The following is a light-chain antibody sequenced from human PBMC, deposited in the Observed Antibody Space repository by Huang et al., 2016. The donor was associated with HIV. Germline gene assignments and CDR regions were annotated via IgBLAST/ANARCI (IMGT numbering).Light chain of an antibody. Sequence: DKQMTQSPSSLSASVGDRVIITCRASQSISSFVNWYQHKPGRAPKLLIDAASSLQSGVPSRFSGSGSGTDFTLTISSLQPEDFATYYCQQTYSIPPTFGGGTKVEIK. CDR2: AAS. CDR1: QSISSF. CDR3: QQTYSIPPT. J-gene: IGKJ4*01. V-gene: IGKV1-39*01.